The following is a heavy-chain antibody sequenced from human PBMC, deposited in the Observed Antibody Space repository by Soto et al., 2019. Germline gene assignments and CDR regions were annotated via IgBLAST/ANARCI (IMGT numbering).Heavy chain of an antibody. CDR3: ARMYWDSPQYYLDY. J-gene: IGHJ4*02. V-gene: IGHV4-28*01. Sequence: QVQLQESGPGLVKPSDALSLTCAVSGYSISSSNWWGWIRQPPGKGLEWLGYIYYSGSTYYNPSLMSRVTMSVDTSMNRCSLKLTSVTAVDTAVYYCARMYWDSPQYYLDYWGQGTLVTVS. D-gene: IGHD1-26*01. CDR1: GYSISSSNW. CDR2: IYYSGST.